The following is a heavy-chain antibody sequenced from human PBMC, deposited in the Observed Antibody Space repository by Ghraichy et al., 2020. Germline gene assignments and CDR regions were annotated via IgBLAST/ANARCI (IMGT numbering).Heavy chain of an antibody. J-gene: IGHJ5*01. V-gene: IGHV3-23*01. Sequence: GGSPRLSCAASEFTFSSYAMSWVRQAPGKGLEWVSLISGSTVTTYYADSVKGRFTISRDNSKNTLYLQMNSLRVEDTAVYYCAKKGIAATAGHNWFDSWGHGTLVTVSS. CDR1: EFTFSSYA. CDR3: AKKGIAATAGHNWFDS. D-gene: IGHD6-13*01. CDR2: ISGSTVTT.